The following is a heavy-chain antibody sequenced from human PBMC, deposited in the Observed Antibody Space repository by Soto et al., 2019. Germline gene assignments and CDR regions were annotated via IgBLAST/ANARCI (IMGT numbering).Heavy chain of an antibody. Sequence: QVQLVESGGGVVQPGRSLRLSCAASGFTFSSYGMHWVRQAPGKGLEWVAVISNDGSNKYYADSVKGRFTISRDNSKNTLYLQMNSLRAEDTAVYYCAKDPDSIWRELGWFDPWGQGTLVTVSS. D-gene: IGHD1-26*01. J-gene: IGHJ5*02. CDR1: GFTFSSYG. CDR3: AKDPDSIWRELGWFDP. V-gene: IGHV3-30*18. CDR2: ISNDGSNK.